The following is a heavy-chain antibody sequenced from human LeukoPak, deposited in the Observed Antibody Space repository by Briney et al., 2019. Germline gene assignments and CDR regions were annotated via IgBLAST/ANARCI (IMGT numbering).Heavy chain of an antibody. CDR1: GFTFSSYW. V-gene: IGHV3-74*01. J-gene: IGHJ4*02. CDR2: INIDGSNT. D-gene: IGHD1-26*01. CDR3: ARDQSMVGPTTADY. Sequence: GGSLRLSCAASGFTFSSYWMHWVRQVPGKGLVWVSRINIDGSNTIYADSVKGRFTISRDNAKNTLYLQMNSLRVEDTAVYYCARDQSMVGPTTADYWGQGTLVTVSS.